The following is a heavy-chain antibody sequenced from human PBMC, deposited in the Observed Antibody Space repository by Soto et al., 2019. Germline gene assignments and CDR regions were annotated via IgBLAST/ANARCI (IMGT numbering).Heavy chain of an antibody. CDR3: ARDLADLYLEYYGMDV. J-gene: IGHJ6*02. D-gene: IGHD6-13*01. Sequence: GASVKVSCKASGGTFSSYAISWVRQAPGQGLEWMGGIIPIFGTANYAQKFQGRVTITADKSTSTAYMELSSLRSEDTAVYYCARDLADLYLEYYGMDVWGQGTTVTVSS. V-gene: IGHV1-69*06. CDR1: GGTFSSYA. CDR2: IIPIFGTA.